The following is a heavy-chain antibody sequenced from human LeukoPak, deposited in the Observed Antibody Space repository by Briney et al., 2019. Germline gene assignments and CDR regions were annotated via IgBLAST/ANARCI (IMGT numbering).Heavy chain of an antibody. CDR1: GITLSNYG. V-gene: IGHV4-59*01. CDR3: ASSVIAAAGSHYYYYYYVDV. J-gene: IGHJ6*03. Sequence: GSLRLSCAVSGITLSNYGMSWVRQAPGKGLEWIGYIYYSGSTNYNPSLKSRVTISVDTSKNQFSLKLSSVTAADTAVYYCASSVIAAAGSHYYYYYYVDVWGKGTTVTVSS. CDR2: IYYSGST. D-gene: IGHD6-13*01.